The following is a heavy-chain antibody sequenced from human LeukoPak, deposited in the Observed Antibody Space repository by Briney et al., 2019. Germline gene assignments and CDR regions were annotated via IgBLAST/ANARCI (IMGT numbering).Heavy chain of an antibody. J-gene: IGHJ4*02. V-gene: IGHV4-39*01. CDR1: GGSISSSSYY. CDR3: ARRTRGYSYGSLDY. Sequence: SEILSLTCTVSGGSISSSSYYWGWIRQPPGKGLEWIGSIYYSGSTYYNPSLKSRVTISVDTSKNQFSLKLSSVTAADTAVYYCARRTRGYSYGSLDYWGQGTLVTVSS. D-gene: IGHD5-18*01. CDR2: IYYSGST.